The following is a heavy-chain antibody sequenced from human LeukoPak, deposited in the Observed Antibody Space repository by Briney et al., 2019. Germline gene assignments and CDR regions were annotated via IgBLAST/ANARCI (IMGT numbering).Heavy chain of an antibody. V-gene: IGHV4-61*01. CDR2: IYYSGST. CDR3: ARKSNYYYGSGSYRNWFDP. J-gene: IGHJ5*02. Sequence: NASETLSLTCTVSGGSVSSGSYYWSWIRQPPGKGLEWIGYIYYSGSTNYNPSLKSRVTISVDTSKNQFSLKLSSVTAADTAVYYCARKSNYYYGSGSYRNWFDPWGQGTLVTVSS. D-gene: IGHD3-10*01. CDR1: GGSVSSGSYY.